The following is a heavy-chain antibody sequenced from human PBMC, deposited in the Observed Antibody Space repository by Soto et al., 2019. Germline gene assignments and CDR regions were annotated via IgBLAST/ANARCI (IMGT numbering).Heavy chain of an antibody. D-gene: IGHD2-15*01. Sequence: GGSLRLSCTASGFTFDYYGMHWVRQCPGRGLEWVSGITWNSGKIAYADSVKGRFTIARDDDNNSLYLQMNSLRPEDTALYYCVKDSYADFHRVLSTAEYFFDYWGHGTLVTVSS. CDR1: GFTFDYYG. CDR3: VKDSYADFHRVLSTAEYFFDY. CDR2: ITWNSGKI. V-gene: IGHV3-9*01. J-gene: IGHJ4*01.